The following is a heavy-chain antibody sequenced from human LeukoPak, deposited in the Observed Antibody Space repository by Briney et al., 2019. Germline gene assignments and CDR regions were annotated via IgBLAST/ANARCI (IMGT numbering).Heavy chain of an antibody. CDR3: ASVYSSTSWDY. CDR2: IFPADSDT. D-gene: IGHD6-13*01. J-gene: IGHJ4*02. Sequence: GESLKISCKGSGYSFSSYWIGWVRQMPGKGLEWMGVIFPADSDTRYSPSFQGQVTISADKSISTAYLQWSSLKASDTAMYYCASVYSSTSWDYWGQGTLVTVSS. CDR1: GYSFSSYW. V-gene: IGHV5-51*01.